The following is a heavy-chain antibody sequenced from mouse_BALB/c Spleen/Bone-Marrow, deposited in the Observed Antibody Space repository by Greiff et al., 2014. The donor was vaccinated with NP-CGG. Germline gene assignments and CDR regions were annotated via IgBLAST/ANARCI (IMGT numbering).Heavy chain of an antibody. CDR1: GFNIKDTY. Sequence: VQLQQPGAELVKPGASVKLSCTASGFNIKDTYLHWVKQRPEQGLDWIGRIDPASGNTKYDPKFQGKATITADTSSNTAYLQLSGLTSEDTAVYYCASYRYGSYFDVWGAGTTVTVSS. CDR2: IDPASGNT. J-gene: IGHJ1*01. D-gene: IGHD2-14*01. V-gene: IGHV14-3*02. CDR3: ASYRYGSYFDV.